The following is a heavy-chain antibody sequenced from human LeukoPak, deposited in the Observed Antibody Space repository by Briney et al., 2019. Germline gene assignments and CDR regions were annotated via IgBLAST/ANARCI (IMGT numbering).Heavy chain of an antibody. D-gene: IGHD3-10*01. Sequence: GGSLRLSCAASGFTFSDYYMSWIRQAPGKGLEWVSYISSSSSYTNYADSVKGRFTISRDNAKNSLYLQMNSLRAEDTAVYYCARAGSSDWPPVNFDYWGQGTLVTVSS. CDR2: ISSSSSYT. CDR1: GFTFSDYY. J-gene: IGHJ4*02. CDR3: ARAGSSDWPPVNFDY. V-gene: IGHV3-11*05.